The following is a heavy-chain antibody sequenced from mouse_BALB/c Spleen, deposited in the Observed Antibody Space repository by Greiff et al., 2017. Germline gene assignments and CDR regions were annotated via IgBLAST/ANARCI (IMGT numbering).Heavy chain of an antibody. J-gene: IGHJ3*01. CDR3: ARQRDYDYVFAY. CDR2: ISSGGGST. Sequence: VQLKESGGGLVKPGGSLKLSCAASGFAFSSYDMSWVRQTPEKRLEWVAYISSGGGSTYYPDTVKGRFTISRDNAKNTLYLQMSSLKSEDTAMYYCARQRDYDYVFAYWGQGTLVTVSA. D-gene: IGHD2-4*01. V-gene: IGHV5-12-1*01. CDR1: GFAFSSYD.